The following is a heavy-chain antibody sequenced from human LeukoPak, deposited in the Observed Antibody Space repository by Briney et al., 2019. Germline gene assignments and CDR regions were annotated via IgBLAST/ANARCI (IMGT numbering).Heavy chain of an antibody. Sequence: GASVKVSCKASGYTFTSYGINWVRQAPGQGLEWMGWISAYNGNTNYAQKLQGRVTMTTDTSTSTAYMELRSLRSDDTAVYYCASGYCSGGSCYRGKDDAFDIWGQGTMVTVSS. CDR2: ISAYNGNT. J-gene: IGHJ3*02. CDR1: GYTFTSYG. D-gene: IGHD2-15*01. CDR3: ASGYCSGGSCYRGKDDAFDI. V-gene: IGHV1-18*01.